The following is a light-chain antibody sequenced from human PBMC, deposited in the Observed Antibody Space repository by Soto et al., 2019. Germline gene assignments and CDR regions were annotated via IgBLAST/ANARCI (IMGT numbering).Light chain of an antibody. CDR3: AAWGDSLSGWV. V-gene: IGLV1-47*01. CDR2: RNN. CDR1: SSNIGSNY. J-gene: IGLJ3*02. Sequence: QLVLTQPPSASGTPGQRVTISCSGSSSNIGSNYVYWYQQLPGTAPKLLIYRNNQRPSGVPDRFSGSKSGTSASLAISGLRSEDEADYYCAAWGDSLSGWVFGGGTKVTVL.